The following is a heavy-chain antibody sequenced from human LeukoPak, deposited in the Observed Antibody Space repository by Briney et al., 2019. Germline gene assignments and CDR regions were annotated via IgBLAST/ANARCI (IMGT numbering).Heavy chain of an antibody. D-gene: IGHD6-19*01. CDR1: GYTFTSYG. CDR3: ARYSSGWYYFDY. V-gene: IGHV1-18*01. CDR2: ISAYNGNT. Sequence: ASVKVSCKASGYTFTSYGISSVRQAPGQGLEWMGWISAYNGNTNYAQKLQGRVTMTTDTSTSTAYMELRSLRSDDTAVYYCARYSSGWYYFDYWGQGTLVTVSS. J-gene: IGHJ4*02.